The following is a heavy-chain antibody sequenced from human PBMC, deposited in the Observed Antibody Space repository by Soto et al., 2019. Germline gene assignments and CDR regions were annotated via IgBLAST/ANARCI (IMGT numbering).Heavy chain of an antibody. D-gene: IGHD3-22*01. Sequence: SETLSLTCTVSGGSISSGGYYWSWIRQPPGKGLEWIGEINHSGSTNYNPSLKSRVTISVDTSKNQFSLKLSSVTAADTAVYYCARGRYYDSSGMTGYYFDYWGQGTLVTVSS. CDR3: ARGRYYDSSGMTGYYFDY. V-gene: IGHV4-39*07. J-gene: IGHJ4*02. CDR2: INHSGST. CDR1: GGSISSGGYY.